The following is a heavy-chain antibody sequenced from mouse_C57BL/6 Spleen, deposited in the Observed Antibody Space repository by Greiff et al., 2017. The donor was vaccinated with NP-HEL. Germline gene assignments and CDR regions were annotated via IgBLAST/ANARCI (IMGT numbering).Heavy chain of an antibody. CDR1: GFTFSSYT. J-gene: IGHJ4*01. CDR3: ARHFSVTTVVATDAMDY. V-gene: IGHV5-9*01. CDR2: ISGGGGNT. D-gene: IGHD1-1*01. Sequence: EVKLMESGGGLVKPGGSLKLSCAASGFTFSSYTMSWVRQTPEKRLEWVATISGGGGNTYYPDSVKGRFTISRDNAKNTLYLQMSSLRSEDTALYYCARHFSVTTVVATDAMDYWGQGTSVTVSS.